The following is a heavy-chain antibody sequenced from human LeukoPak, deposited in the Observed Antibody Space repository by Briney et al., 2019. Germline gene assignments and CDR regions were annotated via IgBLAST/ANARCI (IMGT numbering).Heavy chain of an antibody. Sequence: KPSETLSLTCTVSGGSISSYYWSWIRQPPGKGLEWIGYIYYSGSTNYNPSLKSRVTISVDTSKNQFSPKLSSVTAADTAVYYCARGSGSYYKSWFDPWGQGTLVTVSS. D-gene: IGHD3-10*01. V-gene: IGHV4-59*01. CDR1: GGSISSYY. CDR3: ARGSGSYYKSWFDP. CDR2: IYYSGST. J-gene: IGHJ5*02.